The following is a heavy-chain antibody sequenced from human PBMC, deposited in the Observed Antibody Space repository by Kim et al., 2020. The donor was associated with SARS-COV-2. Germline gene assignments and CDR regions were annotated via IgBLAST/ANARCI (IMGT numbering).Heavy chain of an antibody. J-gene: IGHJ4*02. CDR1: GLSFSTYT. CDR3: ATEGSKQDFDY. V-gene: IGHV3-21*01. D-gene: IGHD6-13*01. CDR2: LSSSNRYI. Sequence: GGSLRLSCAASGLSFSTYTMNWVRQAPGKGLEWVSSLSSSNRYIYYADSVKGRFTVSRDNAKNSLYLQMNSLGAEDTAVYYCATEGSKQDFDYWGQGTLVTVSS.